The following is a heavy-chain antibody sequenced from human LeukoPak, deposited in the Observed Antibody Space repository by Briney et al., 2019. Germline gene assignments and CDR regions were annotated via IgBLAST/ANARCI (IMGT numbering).Heavy chain of an antibody. CDR1: GASISGSGYY. CDR2: IHYSGST. CDR3: AARLDY. V-gene: IGHV4-39*07. J-gene: IGHJ4*02. D-gene: IGHD6-6*01. Sequence: SETLSLTCAVSGASISGSGYYLGWIRQSPGKGLEWIGTIHYSGSTYYNASLKSRLIISIDTSKSQFSLTLSSVTAADTAVYYCAARLDYWGQGTLVTVSS.